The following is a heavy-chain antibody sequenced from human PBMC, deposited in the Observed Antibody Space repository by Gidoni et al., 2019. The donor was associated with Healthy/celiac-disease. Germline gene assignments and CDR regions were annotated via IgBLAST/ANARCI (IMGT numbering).Heavy chain of an antibody. CDR3: ASSIAAAGGYYFDY. J-gene: IGHJ4*02. CDR2: IYSGGST. CDR1: GFTVSRNY. V-gene: IGHV3-66*01. Sequence: EVQLVESGGGLVQPGGSLRLSCAASGFTVSRNYLGWFRQAPGKGLEWVSGIYSGGSTYYADSVKGRFTISRDNSKNTLYLQMNSLRAEDTAVYYCASSIAAAGGYYFDYWGQGTLVTVSS. D-gene: IGHD6-13*01.